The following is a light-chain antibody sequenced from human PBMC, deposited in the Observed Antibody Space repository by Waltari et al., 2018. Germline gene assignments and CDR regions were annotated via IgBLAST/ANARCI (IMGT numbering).Light chain of an antibody. CDR3: QQYGSSPRT. CDR2: GAS. J-gene: IGKJ3*01. CDR1: QSVSSSY. Sequence: EIVLTQSPGTLSLSPGERATLSCRASQSVSSSYLAWYQQKPGQAPRLLIYGASSRATGLPDMFSGSGSGTEFSLTISRLEPEDFAVYYCQQYGSSPRTFGPGTKVDIK. V-gene: IGKV3-20*01.